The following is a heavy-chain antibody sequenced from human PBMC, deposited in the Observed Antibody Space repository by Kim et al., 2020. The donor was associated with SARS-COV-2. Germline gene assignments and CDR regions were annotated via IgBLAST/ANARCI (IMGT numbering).Heavy chain of an antibody. CDR2: MNQDGSNI. CDR3: GILGKDY. Sequence: GGSLRLSCSTSGFTFSSTSMSWVRQTPGKGLEWVANMNQDGSNIYYVDSVKGRFTISRDNAKNSLYLQMNTLTAEDTAVYYCGILGKDYWGQGTLVTVS. J-gene: IGHJ4*02. D-gene: IGHD3-16*01. CDR1: GFTFSSTS. V-gene: IGHV3-7*01.